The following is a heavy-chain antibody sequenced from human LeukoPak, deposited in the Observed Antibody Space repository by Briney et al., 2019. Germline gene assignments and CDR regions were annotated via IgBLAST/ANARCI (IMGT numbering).Heavy chain of an antibody. CDR1: GYSISSGSC. V-gene: IGHV4-38-2*02. CDR3: ARVWGSRYYYYMDV. CDR2: IYHSGST. Sequence: SETLSLTCTVSGYSISSGSCWGWIRQPPGKGLEWIGSIYHSGSTYYNPSLKSRVTISVDTSKNQFSLKLSSVTAADTAVYYCARVWGSRYYYYMDVWGKGTTVTISS. J-gene: IGHJ6*03. D-gene: IGHD3-16*01.